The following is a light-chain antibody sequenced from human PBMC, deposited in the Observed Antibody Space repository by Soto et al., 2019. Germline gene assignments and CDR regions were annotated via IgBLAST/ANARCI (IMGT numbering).Light chain of an antibody. CDR1: QSVSSY. V-gene: IGKV3-11*01. CDR2: DAS. Sequence: EIVLTPSPGTLSLSPGERATLSCRASQSVSSYLAWYQQTPGQAPRLLIYDASNRATGIPARFSGSGSGTDFTLTISSLEPEDFAVYYCQQRSNWVTFGPGTKVDIK. CDR3: QQRSNWVT. J-gene: IGKJ3*01.